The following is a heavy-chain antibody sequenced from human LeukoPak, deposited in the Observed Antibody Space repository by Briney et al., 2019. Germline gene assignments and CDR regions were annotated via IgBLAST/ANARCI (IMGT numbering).Heavy chain of an antibody. D-gene: IGHD2/OR15-2a*01. CDR1: GFTFSNAW. CDR3: TIWGLGSCDSNDDAFDI. Sequence: GGSLRLSCAASGFTFSNAWMSWVRQAPGKGLGWVGRIKSKTDGGTTDYAAPMKGRFTISRDDSKNTLYLQMNSLKTEDTAVYYCTIWGLGSCDSNDDAFDIWGQGTMVTVSP. V-gene: IGHV3-15*01. J-gene: IGHJ3*02. CDR2: IKSKTDGGTT.